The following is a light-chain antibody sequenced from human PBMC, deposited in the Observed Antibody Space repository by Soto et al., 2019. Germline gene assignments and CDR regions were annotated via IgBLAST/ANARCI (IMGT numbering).Light chain of an antibody. CDR1: SSNIGSST. CDR2: SNN. J-gene: IGLJ2*01. V-gene: IGLV1-44*01. Sequence: QSVLTQPPSASGTPGQRVTISCSGSSSNIGSSTVNWYQHLPGTAPKLLISSNNARSSGVPDRVSGSKSGTSASLAISGLKSEDEADYYCAAWDDSLNGVEFGGGTKLTVL. CDR3: AAWDDSLNGVE.